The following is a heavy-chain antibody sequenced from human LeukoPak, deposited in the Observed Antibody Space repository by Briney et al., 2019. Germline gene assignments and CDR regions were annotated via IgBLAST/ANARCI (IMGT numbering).Heavy chain of an antibody. CDR1: GYTFTSYD. Sequence: ASVKVSFKSSGYTFTSYDTNWVRQATGQGLEWMGLMNPNSGNTGYAQKFQGRVTMTRNTSISTAYMELRSLRSEDAAVYYCARGNAFYSSGWMNWFDPWGQGTLVTVSS. D-gene: IGHD6-19*01. V-gene: IGHV1-8*01. CDR2: MNPNSGNT. CDR3: ARGNAFYSSGWMNWFDP. J-gene: IGHJ5*02.